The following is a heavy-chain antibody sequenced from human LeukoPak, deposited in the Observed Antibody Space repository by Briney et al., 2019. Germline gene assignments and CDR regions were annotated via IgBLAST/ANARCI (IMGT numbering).Heavy chain of an antibody. J-gene: IGHJ4*02. Sequence: KTSETLSLACTVSGGSISSYYWSRIRQPAGKGLEWIGRIYTRGSTNYNPSLKSRVTMSVDTSKKQFSLKLSSVTAADTAVYYCASLNWSGYLDYWGQGTLVTVSS. CDR1: GGSISSYY. V-gene: IGHV4-4*07. CDR2: IYTRGST. CDR3: ASLNWSGYLDY. D-gene: IGHD3-3*01.